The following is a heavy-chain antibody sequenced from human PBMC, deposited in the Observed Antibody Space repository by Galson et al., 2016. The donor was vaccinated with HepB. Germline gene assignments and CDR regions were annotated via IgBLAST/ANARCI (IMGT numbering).Heavy chain of an antibody. CDR3: ARGADSGYDLGDY. CDR2: INPTDVTT. D-gene: IGHD5-12*01. CDR1: GYTFSDYY. J-gene: IGHJ4*02. V-gene: IGHV1-46*01. Sequence: SVKVSCKASGYTFSDYYMHWVRQAPGQGLEWMGIINPTDVTTTYAQKFQGRVTMTRDTSTSTVYMELSSLRSADPAVYYCARGADSGYDLGDYWGQGTLVTVSS.